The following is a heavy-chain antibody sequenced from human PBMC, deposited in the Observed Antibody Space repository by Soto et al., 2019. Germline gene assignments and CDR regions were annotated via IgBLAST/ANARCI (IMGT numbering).Heavy chain of an antibody. V-gene: IGHV1-69*13. CDR2: IIPIFGTA. Sequence: SVKVSCKASGGTFSSYAISWVRQAPGRGLEWMGGIIPIFGTANYAQKFQGRVTITADESTSTAYMELSSLRSEDTAVYYCARYGRGANGGDIVVVPADYYYYGMDVWGQGTTVTVSS. J-gene: IGHJ6*02. CDR3: ARYGRGANGGDIVVVPADYYYYGMDV. D-gene: IGHD2-2*01. CDR1: GGTFSSYA.